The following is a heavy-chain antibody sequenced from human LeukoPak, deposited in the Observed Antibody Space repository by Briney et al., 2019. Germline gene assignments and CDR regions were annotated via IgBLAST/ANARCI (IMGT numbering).Heavy chain of an antibody. CDR1: GFTFSSYW. CDR3: ARSAPLAASSPGT. Sequence: GGSLRLSCAASGFTFSSYWMHWVRQAPGKGLVWVSHINGDGTITNYADSVKGRFTISRDNAKNTLYLQTNSLRAEDTGVYYCARSAPLAASSPGTWGQGTLVTVSS. J-gene: IGHJ5*02. CDR2: INGDGTIT. V-gene: IGHV3-74*01. D-gene: IGHD6-13*01.